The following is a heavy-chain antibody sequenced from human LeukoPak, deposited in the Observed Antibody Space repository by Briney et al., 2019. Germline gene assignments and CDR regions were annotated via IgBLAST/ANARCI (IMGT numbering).Heavy chain of an antibody. CDR1: GLTFSSYA. CDR3: AKGSSGPDY. D-gene: IGHD1-26*01. CDR2: ISESGRST. Sequence: PGGSLRLSCAASGLTFSSYAMSWVRQAPGQGLEWVSSISESGRSTYYADTVKGRFTISRDNSKNTLYLQVNSLRAEDTALYYCAKGSSGPDYWGLGTPVTVSS. V-gene: IGHV3-23*01. J-gene: IGHJ4*02.